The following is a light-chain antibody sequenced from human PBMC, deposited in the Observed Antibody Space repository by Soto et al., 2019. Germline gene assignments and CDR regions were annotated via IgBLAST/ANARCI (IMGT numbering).Light chain of an antibody. CDR2: DGF. CDR3: QQYKRYSLT. Sequence: DIQMTKSPSTLSASVGDRVTITCRAGQSINNWLAWYQQNPGKAPNLLIYDGFSLESGFPLRFSGSGFGTEFTLTISSLQPDDSATYYCQQYKRYSLTFGGGTKVEIK. CDR1: QSINNW. V-gene: IGKV1-5*01. J-gene: IGKJ4*01.